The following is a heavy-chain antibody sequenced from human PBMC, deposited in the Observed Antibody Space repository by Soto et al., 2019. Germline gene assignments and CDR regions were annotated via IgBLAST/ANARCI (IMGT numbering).Heavy chain of an antibody. V-gene: IGHV4-34*01. CDR2: INHSGST. Sequence: SETLSLTCAVYGGSFSGYYWSWIRQPPGKGLECIGEINHSGSTNYNPSLKSRVTISVDTSKNRFSLKLSSVTAADTAVYYCARGLSRYYYGSGSVSTYYFDYWGQGTLVTVSS. CDR3: ARGLSRYYYGSGSVSTYYFDY. CDR1: GGSFSGYY. D-gene: IGHD3-10*01. J-gene: IGHJ4*02.